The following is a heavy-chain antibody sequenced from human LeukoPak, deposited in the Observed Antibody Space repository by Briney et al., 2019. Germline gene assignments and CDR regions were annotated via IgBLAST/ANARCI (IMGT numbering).Heavy chain of an antibody. D-gene: IGHD5/OR15-5a*01. CDR1: GFLHRIYW. CDR2: IRYDGSSA. Sequence: GGPLRLPCGPSGFLHRIYWMHGLPQARGGGAVWVSRIRYDGSSAIYADSVNGRFTISRDNAKTTLYLQMNSRRADETADYYCARFSVCPRCHFDYWGQGTLVTVSS. J-gene: IGHJ4*02. CDR3: ARFSVCPRCHFDY. V-gene: IGHV3-74*01.